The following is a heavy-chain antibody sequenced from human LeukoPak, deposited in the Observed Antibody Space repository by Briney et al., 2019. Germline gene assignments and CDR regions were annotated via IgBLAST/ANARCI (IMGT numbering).Heavy chain of an antibody. CDR3: AREGDYYDSSGYFAPLDY. Sequence: GRSLRLSCAASGFTFSSYGMHWVRQAPGKGLEWVAFIQYDGSNKYYADSVKGRFTISRDNSKNTLYMQMNSLRAEDTAVYYCAREGDYYDSSGYFAPLDYWGQGTLVTVSS. D-gene: IGHD3-22*01. CDR1: GFTFSSYG. J-gene: IGHJ4*02. CDR2: IQYDGSNK. V-gene: IGHV3-33*08.